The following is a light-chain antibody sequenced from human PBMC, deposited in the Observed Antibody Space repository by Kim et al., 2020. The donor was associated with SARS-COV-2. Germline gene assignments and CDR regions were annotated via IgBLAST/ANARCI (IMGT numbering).Light chain of an antibody. V-gene: IGKV3-20*01. CDR3: QQYGSSPRT. CDR2: GAS. J-gene: IGKJ1*01. CDR1: QSVSSSY. Sequence: EIVLTQSPGTLSLSPGERATLSRRASQSVSSSYLAWYQQKPGQAPRLLIYGASSRAAGIPDRFGGSGSGTDFTLTISRLEPEDFAVYYCQQYGSSPRTFGQGTKVEVK.